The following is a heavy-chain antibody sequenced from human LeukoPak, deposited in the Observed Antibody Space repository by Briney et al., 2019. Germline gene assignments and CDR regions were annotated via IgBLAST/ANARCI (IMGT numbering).Heavy chain of an antibody. CDR3: ARGRGGYLNY. CDR1: GGSFSGYY. CDR2: INHSGST. Sequence: SETLSLTCAAYGGSFSGYYWSWIRQPPGKGLEWIGEINHSGSTNYNPSLKSRVTISVDTSKNQFSLKLSSVTAADTAVYYCARGRGGYLNYWGQGTLVTVSS. V-gene: IGHV4-34*01. D-gene: IGHD3-10*01. J-gene: IGHJ4*02.